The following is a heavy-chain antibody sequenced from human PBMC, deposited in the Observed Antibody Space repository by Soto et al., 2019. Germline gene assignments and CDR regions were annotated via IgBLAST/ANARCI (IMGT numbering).Heavy chain of an antibody. Sequence: GGSLRLSCAASGFTFSSYGMHWVRQAPGKGLEWVAVISYDGSNKYYADSVKGRFTISRDNSKNTLYLQMNSLRAEDTAVYYCAKDLETAMVSSFDYWGQGTLVTVSS. CDR1: GFTFSSYG. D-gene: IGHD5-18*01. V-gene: IGHV3-30*18. CDR3: AKDLETAMVSSFDY. J-gene: IGHJ4*02. CDR2: ISYDGSNK.